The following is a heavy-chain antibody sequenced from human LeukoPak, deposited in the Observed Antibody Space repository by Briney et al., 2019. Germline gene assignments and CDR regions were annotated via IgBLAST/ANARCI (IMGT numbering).Heavy chain of an antibody. Sequence: PSETLSLTCAVYGGSFSGYYWSWIRQPPGKGLEWIGEINHSGSTNYNPSLKSRVTISVDTSKNQFSLKLSSVTAADTAVYYCARWTTVYYFDFWGQGTLVSVST. CDR1: GGSFSGYY. CDR2: INHSGST. D-gene: IGHD4-17*01. V-gene: IGHV4-34*01. J-gene: IGHJ4*02. CDR3: ARWTTVYYFDF.